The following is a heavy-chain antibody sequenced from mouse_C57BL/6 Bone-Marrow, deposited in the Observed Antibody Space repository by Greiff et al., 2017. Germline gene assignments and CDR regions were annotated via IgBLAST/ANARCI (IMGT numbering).Heavy chain of an antibody. Sequence: QVQLQQPGAELVKPGASVKLSCKASGYTFTSYWMQWVKQRPGKGLEWIGEIDPSDSYTTYNQKFKGKATLPVDTSSSTAYMQLISLTSEDSAVYYCARNYYGTQDAMDYWGQGTSVTVSS. J-gene: IGHJ4*01. D-gene: IGHD1-1*01. V-gene: IGHV1-50*01. CDR2: IDPSDSYT. CDR3: ARNYYGTQDAMDY. CDR1: GYTFTSYW.